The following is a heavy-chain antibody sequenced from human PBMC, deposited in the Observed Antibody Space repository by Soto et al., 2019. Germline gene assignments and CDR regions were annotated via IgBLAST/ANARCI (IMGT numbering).Heavy chain of an antibody. D-gene: IGHD2-2*01. CDR1: GGSISSNNW. CDR3: ARESGQLLLTGGWWLDP. CDR2: IYHSGST. V-gene: IGHV4-4*02. Sequence: SETLSLTCTVSGGSISSNNWWTLVRQPPGKGLEWIGEIYHSGSTNYNPSLKSRVTISVDKSKNQFPLKLSSVTAADTAIYYCARESGQLLLTGGWWLDPWGQGTRVTVSS. J-gene: IGHJ5*02.